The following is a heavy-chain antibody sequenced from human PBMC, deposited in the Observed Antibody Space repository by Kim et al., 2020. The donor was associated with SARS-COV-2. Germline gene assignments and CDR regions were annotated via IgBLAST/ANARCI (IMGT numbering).Heavy chain of an antibody. CDR3: ARDRIGHCSSTSCSLHFDS. CDR2: TYYSGST. J-gene: IGHJ4*02. CDR1: GGSISSHS. Sequence: SETLSLTCTVSGGSISSHSWSWIRQPPGKGLEWIGYTYYSGSTNYNPSLKSRVTISVDTSKNQFSLKLSSVTPADAAVYYCARDRIGHCSSTSCSLHFDSWGQGTLVTVSS. D-gene: IGHD2-2*01. V-gene: IGHV4-59*11.